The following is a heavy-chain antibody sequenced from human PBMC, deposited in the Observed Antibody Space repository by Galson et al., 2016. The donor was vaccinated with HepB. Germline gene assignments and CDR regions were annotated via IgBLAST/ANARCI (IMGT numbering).Heavy chain of an antibody. D-gene: IGHD3/OR15-3a*01. V-gene: IGHV1-46*01. CDR3: ATGSPIFGLINMGGSFHH. Sequence: SVKVSCKASGYTFTNYYIHWVRQAPGQGLEWMGVINPSAGTTTYSEKFQGRVPMTMDTSTSTVYMELFSLRSDDTAIYYCATGSPIFGLINMGGSFHHWGQGTLVTVSS. J-gene: IGHJ1*01. CDR2: INPSAGTT. CDR1: GYTFTNYY.